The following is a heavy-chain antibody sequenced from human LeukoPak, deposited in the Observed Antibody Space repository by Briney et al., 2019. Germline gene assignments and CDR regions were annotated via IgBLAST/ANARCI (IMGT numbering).Heavy chain of an antibody. Sequence: GGSLRLSCAASGFTVSSNYMTWVRQAPGKGLEWVSLIYPGGETYYGDSVKGRFTISRDNLRNTMHLQMNSLRAEDTAVYYCAREVGSGSYLAHVFDIWGQGTMVTVSS. CDR2: IYPGGET. J-gene: IGHJ3*02. V-gene: IGHV3-53*01. CDR3: AREVGSGSYLAHVFDI. CDR1: GFTVSSNY. D-gene: IGHD1-26*01.